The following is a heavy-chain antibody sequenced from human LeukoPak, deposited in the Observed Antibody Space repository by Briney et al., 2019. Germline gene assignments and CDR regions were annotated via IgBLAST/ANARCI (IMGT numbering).Heavy chain of an antibody. CDR3: AKHIYGFSAFDY. CDR2: ISGSGGST. Sequence: PGGSLRLSCAASGFTFSSYAISWVRHAPGKWLEWVSAISGSGGSTYYPDSVKGRFTISRDNSKNTLYLQMNSLRAEDTAVYYCAKHIYGFSAFDYWGQGTLVTVSS. J-gene: IGHJ4*02. V-gene: IGHV3-23*01. D-gene: IGHD4-17*01. CDR1: GFTFSSYA.